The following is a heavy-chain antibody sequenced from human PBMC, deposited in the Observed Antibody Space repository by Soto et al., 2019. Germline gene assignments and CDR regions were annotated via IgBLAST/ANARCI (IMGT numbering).Heavy chain of an antibody. Sequence: GASVTVSCKASGGTFGSYAISWVRQAPGQGLGWMGGIIPSFGTANYAQKFQGRGTITADESTRTASMELSSRRSEGMSGDYWRRPPCIAAAGTLHYWGQGNMVSVAS. CDR1: GGTFGSYA. J-gene: IGHJ4*02. V-gene: IGHV1-69*13. CDR3: RRPPCIAAAGTLHY. D-gene: IGHD6-13*01. CDR2: IIPSFGTA.